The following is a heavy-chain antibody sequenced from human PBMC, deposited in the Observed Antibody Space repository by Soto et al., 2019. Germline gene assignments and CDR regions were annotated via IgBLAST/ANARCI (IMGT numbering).Heavy chain of an antibody. CDR2: IYLGDSNT. J-gene: IGHJ4*02. D-gene: IGHD2-2*02. CDR1: GNRFTRYW. CDR3: ARQEYCSSTSCYTVDS. Sequence: PWESLKISCKGAGNRFTRYWIGWVRQMPGKGLEWMGIIYLGDSNTRYSPSFQGQVTISADKSISTAYLQWSSLKASDTAIYYCARQEYCSSTSCYTVDSWGQGTLVTV. V-gene: IGHV5-51*01.